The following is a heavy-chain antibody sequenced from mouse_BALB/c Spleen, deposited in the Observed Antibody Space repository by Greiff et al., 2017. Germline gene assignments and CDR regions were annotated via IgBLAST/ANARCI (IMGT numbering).Heavy chain of an antibody. CDR2: ISSGGST. CDR3: AREDYYGSSYGFDY. J-gene: IGHJ2*01. Sequence: EVQRVESGGGLVKPGGSLKLSCAASGFTFSSYAMSWVRQTPEKRLEWVASISSGGSTYYPDSVKGRFTISRDNARNILYLQMSSLRSEDTAMCYCAREDYYGSSYGFDYWGQGTTLTVSS. D-gene: IGHD1-1*01. V-gene: IGHV5-6-5*01. CDR1: GFTFSSYA.